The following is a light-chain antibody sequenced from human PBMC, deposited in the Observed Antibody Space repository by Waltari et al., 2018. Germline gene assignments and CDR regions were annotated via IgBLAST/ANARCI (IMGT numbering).Light chain of an antibody. CDR2: DAS. CDR1: QGINSP. V-gene: IGKV1D-13*01. CDR3: QQFNNYLFT. Sequence: AIQLTQSPSSLSASVGERVTITCRASQGINSPLAWYQQKPGEAPNLLIYDASRLESGVPSRFSGSGSGTDFTLTISSLQPEDFATYYCQQFNNYLFTFGPGTKVDIK. J-gene: IGKJ3*01.